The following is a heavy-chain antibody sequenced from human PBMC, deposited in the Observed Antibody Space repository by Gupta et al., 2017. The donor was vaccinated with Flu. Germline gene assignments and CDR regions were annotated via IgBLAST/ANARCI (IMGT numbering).Heavy chain of an antibody. CDR2: ILPVLHTS. D-gene: IGHD2-21*02. J-gene: IGHJ4*02. Sequence: QVQLVQSGAYARKPRPSVRVSCKYSGGTFSPSSSSLFRPAPGQGFEWMGDILPVLHTSNYAQKCQGRVTITADESTTTAYMELSALRSEDTAVYFCAREFPCGGDCYFFDTWGQGTLVAVYS. CDR3: AREFPCGGDCYFFDT. CDR1: GGTFSPSS. V-gene: IGHV1-69*01.